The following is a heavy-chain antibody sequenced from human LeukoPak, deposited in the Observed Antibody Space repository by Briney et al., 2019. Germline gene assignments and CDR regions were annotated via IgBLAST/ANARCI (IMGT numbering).Heavy chain of an antibody. V-gene: IGHV3-7*01. Sequence: PGGSLRLSCAASGFTFSSYWMSWVRQAPGKGLEWVANIKQDGSEKYYVDSVKGRFTISRDNAKNSLYLQMNSLRAEDTAVYYCARDRYYYGSGSYSADYWGQGTLVTVSS. D-gene: IGHD3-10*01. CDR3: ARDRYYYGSGSYSADY. J-gene: IGHJ4*02. CDR1: GFTFSSYW. CDR2: IKQDGSEK.